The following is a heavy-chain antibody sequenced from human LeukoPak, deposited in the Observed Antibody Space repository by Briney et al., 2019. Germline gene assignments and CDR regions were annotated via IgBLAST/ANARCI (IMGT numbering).Heavy chain of an antibody. CDR1: GGSFSVYY. J-gene: IGHJ4*02. CDR3: ARVQRGYCSGGSCYSDY. V-gene: IGHV4-34*01. D-gene: IGHD2-15*01. CDR2: INHSGST. Sequence: KTSETLSLTCAVYGGSFSVYYWSWIRQPPGRGLEWIGEINHSGSTNYNPSLKSRVTISVDTSKNQFSLKLSSVTAADTTVYYCARVQRGYCSGGSCYSDYWGQGTLVTVSS.